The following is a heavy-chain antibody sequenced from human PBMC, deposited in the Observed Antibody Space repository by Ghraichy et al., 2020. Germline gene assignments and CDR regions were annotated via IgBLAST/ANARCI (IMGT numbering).Heavy chain of an antibody. Sequence: GGSLRLSCTASGFIFSDNYMDWVRQAPGKGLEWVARIRNKVKGYTTEYVASVKGRFIISRDDPKNSLFLQMNSLKTEDTAVYYCVRGDYGAHDFGMDVWGQGTAVTVSS. CDR1: GFIFSDNY. V-gene: IGHV3-72*01. CDR3: VRGDYGAHDFGMDV. D-gene: IGHD4-17*01. CDR2: IRNKVKGYTT. J-gene: IGHJ6*02.